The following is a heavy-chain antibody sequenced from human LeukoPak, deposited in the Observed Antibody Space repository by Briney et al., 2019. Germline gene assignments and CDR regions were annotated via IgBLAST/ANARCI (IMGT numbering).Heavy chain of an antibody. CDR2: IYPGDSDT. J-gene: IGHJ3*02. D-gene: IGHD5-24*01. CDR3: ARRVEMATTDAFDI. V-gene: IGHV5-51*01. Sequence: GESLKISCQGSGSSFTNYWIGWVRQVPGKGLEWMGIIYPGDSDTRYSPSFQGQVTISADKSISTAYLQWSSLKASDTAMYYCARRVEMATTDAFDIWGQGTMVTVSS. CDR1: GSSFTNYW.